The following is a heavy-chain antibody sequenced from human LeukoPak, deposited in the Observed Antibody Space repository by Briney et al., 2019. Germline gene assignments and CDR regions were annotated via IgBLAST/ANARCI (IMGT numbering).Heavy chain of an antibody. J-gene: IGHJ4*02. Sequence: ASVKVSCKASGYTFTTYYMHWVRQAPREGLEWTGIINPNGGSTSYAQNRVTMTRDTSTSTFYMELSSLKSEDTAVYYCARASNYGSGNYHLDYWGQGTLVTVSS. V-gene: IGHV1-46*01. CDR2: INPNGGST. CDR1: GYTFTTYY. CDR3: ARASNYGSGNYHLDY. D-gene: IGHD3-10*01.